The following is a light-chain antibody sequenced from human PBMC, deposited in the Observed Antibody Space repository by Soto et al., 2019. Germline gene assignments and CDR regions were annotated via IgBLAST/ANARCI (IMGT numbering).Light chain of an antibody. J-gene: IGLJ1*01. CDR1: SSDVGDYNY. Sequence: QSVLTQPASVSGSPGQSITISCTGTSSDVGDYNYVSWYQQHPGKAPKLMIYDVSFRPSGVSNRFSGSKSGNTASLTISGFQAEDEADYYCSSYTSSSSYVFATGTKVTVL. CDR2: DVS. V-gene: IGLV2-14*01. CDR3: SSYTSSSSYV.